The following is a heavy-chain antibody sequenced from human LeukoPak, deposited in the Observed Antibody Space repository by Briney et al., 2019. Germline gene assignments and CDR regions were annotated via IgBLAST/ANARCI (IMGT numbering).Heavy chain of an antibody. CDR1: GFIFSSYW. J-gene: IGHJ2*01. CDR2: INSDGSTT. CDR3: ARGIDILTRAEYWYFDL. V-gene: IGHV3-74*01. D-gene: IGHD3-9*01. Sequence: GGSLRLSCAGSGFIFSSYWMHWVRQAPGKGLVWVALINSDGSTTTYADSVKGRFTISRDNGKNTVSLQMNSLRADDTAVYYCARGIDILTRAEYWYFDLWGRGTLVTVSS.